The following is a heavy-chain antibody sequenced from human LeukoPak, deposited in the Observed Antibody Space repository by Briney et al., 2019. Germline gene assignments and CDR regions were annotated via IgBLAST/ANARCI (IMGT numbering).Heavy chain of an antibody. CDR1: GFTFSSYA. V-gene: IGHV3-30*04. CDR3: ARAPYGDYFDY. CDR2: ISYDGSNK. D-gene: IGHD4-17*01. Sequence: GGSLRLSCAASGFTFSSYAMHWVRQAPGKGLEWVAVISYDGSNKYYADSVKGRFTISRDNSKNTLYLQMNSLRAEDTAVYYCARAPYGDYFDYWGQGTLVTVSS. J-gene: IGHJ4*02.